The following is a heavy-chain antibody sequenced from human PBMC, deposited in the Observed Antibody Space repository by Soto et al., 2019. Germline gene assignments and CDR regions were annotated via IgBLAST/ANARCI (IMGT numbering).Heavy chain of an antibody. J-gene: IGHJ4*02. D-gene: IGHD5-12*01. CDR2: INHSGST. CDR3: ARGRGGYASRPGVDFDY. CDR1: GGSFRDYY. V-gene: IGHV4-34*01. Sequence: QVQLQQWGAGLLKPSETLSLTCAVYGGSFRDYYWSWIRQPPGKGLEWIGEINHSGSTDYNPSLKSRVSISVDTSKNQFSLKLNSVTAADTAVYYCARGRGGYASRPGVDFDYWGQGALVIVSS.